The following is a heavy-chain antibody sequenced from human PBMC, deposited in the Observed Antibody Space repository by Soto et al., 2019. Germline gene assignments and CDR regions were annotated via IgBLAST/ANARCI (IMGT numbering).Heavy chain of an antibody. CDR3: ASSIS. CDR2: IWYDGSNK. V-gene: IGHV3-33*03. J-gene: IGHJ4*02. CDR1: GFPFSSYG. Sequence: GGSLRLSCAASGFPFSSYGMHWVRQAPGKGLDWVGVIWYDGSNKDYAESVKGRFTISRDNSKNILYLQMNSLRADDTAVYYCASSISWGQGALVTVSS.